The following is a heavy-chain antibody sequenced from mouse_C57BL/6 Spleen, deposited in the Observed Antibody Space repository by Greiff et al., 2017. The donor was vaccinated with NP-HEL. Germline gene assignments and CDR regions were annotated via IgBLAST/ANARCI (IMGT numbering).Heavy chain of an antibody. CDR1: GYTFTSYW. J-gene: IGHJ4*01. Sequence: QVQLQQPGAELVKPGASVKLSCKASGYTFTSYWMHWVKQRPGQGLEWIGMIHPNSGSTNYNEKFKSKATLTVDKSSSTAYMQLSSLTSEDSAVYYCARSPMVTTLYYYAMDYWGQGTSVTVSS. CDR3: ARSPMVTTLYYYAMDY. D-gene: IGHD2-1*01. CDR2: IHPNSGST. V-gene: IGHV1-64*01.